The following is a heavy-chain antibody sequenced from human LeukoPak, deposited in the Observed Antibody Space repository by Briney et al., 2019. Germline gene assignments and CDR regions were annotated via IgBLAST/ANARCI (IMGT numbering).Heavy chain of an antibody. J-gene: IGHJ6*04. D-gene: IGHD3-10*02. CDR2: ISSSGSTI. Sequence: GGSLRLSCAASGFTFSSYSMNWVRQAPGKGLEWVSYISSSGSTIYYADSVKGRFTISRDNAKNSLYPQMNSLRAEDTAVYYCAELGITMVGGVWGKGTTVTISS. CDR1: GFTFSSYS. V-gene: IGHV3-48*04. CDR3: AELGITMVGGV.